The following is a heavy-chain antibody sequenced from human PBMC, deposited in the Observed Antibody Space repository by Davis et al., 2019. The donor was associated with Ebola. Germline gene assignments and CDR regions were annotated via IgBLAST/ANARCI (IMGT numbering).Heavy chain of an antibody. CDR1: GFSVSSKH. CDR3: ARALGPLAQFDY. J-gene: IGHJ4*02. CDR2: LYSGGSI. Sequence: GESLKISCTASGFSVSSKHMNWVRQAPGKGLEWVSVLYSGGSIYYGDSVKGRFTISRDSSKNTVYLQMNSLRAEDTAVYYCARALGPLAQFDYWGRGTLVTVSS. D-gene: IGHD7-27*01. V-gene: IGHV3-53*01.